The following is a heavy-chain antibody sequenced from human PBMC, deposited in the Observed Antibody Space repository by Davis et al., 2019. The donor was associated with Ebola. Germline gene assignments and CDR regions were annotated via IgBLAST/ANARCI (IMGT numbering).Heavy chain of an antibody. CDR1: GFTVSDYY. D-gene: IGHD5/OR15-5a*01. J-gene: IGHJ6*02. Sequence: GGSLRLSCAASGFTVSDYYMNWVRQAPGKGLEWVPVIYSGGSTYYADSVKGRFTISRDNSKNTLYLQMNSLRPEDAALYYCARESTTYYGMDVWGQGTTVTVSS. V-gene: IGHV3-66*02. CDR2: IYSGGST. CDR3: ARESTTYYGMDV.